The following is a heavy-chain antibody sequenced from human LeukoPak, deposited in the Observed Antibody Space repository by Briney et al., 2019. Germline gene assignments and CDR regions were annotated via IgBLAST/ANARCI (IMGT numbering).Heavy chain of an antibody. J-gene: IGHJ4*02. Sequence: ASVKVSCKASGYTFTGYYMHWVRQAPGQGLEWMGWINPNSGGTNYAQKFQGRVTMTRDTSISTAYMELSRLRSDDTAVYYCARDRSRIWFGELSGGYFDYWGQGTLVTVSS. CDR2: INPNSGGT. CDR3: ARDRSRIWFGELSGGYFDY. D-gene: IGHD3-10*01. CDR1: GYTFTGYY. V-gene: IGHV1-2*02.